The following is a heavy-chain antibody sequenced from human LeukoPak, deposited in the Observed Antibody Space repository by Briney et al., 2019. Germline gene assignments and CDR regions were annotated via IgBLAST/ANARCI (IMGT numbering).Heavy chain of an antibody. CDR2: ISYDGSNK. CDR1: GFTFSSYG. V-gene: IGHV3-30*18. D-gene: IGHD3-9*01. CDR3: AKDVERLDYFDY. Sequence: GGSLRLSCAASGFTFSSYGMHWVRQAPGKGLEWVAVISYDGSNKYYADSVKGRFTISRDNSKNTLYLQMNSLRAEDTAVYYCAKDVERLDYFDYWGQGTLVTVSS. J-gene: IGHJ4*02.